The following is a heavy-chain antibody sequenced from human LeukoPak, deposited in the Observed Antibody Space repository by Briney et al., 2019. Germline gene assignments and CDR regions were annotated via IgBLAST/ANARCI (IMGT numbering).Heavy chain of an antibody. CDR3: AKGGPRSWNYFDY. Sequence: GGSLRLSCAASGFTFDDYAMHWVRQAPGKGLEWVSGISWNSGSIGYADSVKGRFTISRDNAKSSLYLQMNSLRAEDTAVYYCAKGGPRSWNYFDYWGQGTLVTVSS. CDR1: GFTFDDYA. D-gene: IGHD1-26*01. J-gene: IGHJ4*02. CDR2: ISWNSGSI. V-gene: IGHV3-9*01.